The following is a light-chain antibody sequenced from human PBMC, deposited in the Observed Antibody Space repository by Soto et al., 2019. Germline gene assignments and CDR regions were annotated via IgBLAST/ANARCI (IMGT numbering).Light chain of an antibody. CDR2: RAS. CDR3: QQYDRASWT. Sequence: DIQMTQSPSTLSASVGDRVIITCRASQSISSWLAWYQQKPGKAPNLLIYRASTLTSGIPSRFSGSGSGTEFTLTISRLQPDDFATYYCQQYDRASWTFGQGTKVEIK. V-gene: IGKV1-5*03. J-gene: IGKJ1*01. CDR1: QSISSW.